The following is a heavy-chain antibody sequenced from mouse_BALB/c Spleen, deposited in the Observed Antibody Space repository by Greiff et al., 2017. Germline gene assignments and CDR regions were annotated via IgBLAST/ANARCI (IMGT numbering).Heavy chain of an antibody. CDR3: ARERSYGAYYAMDY. V-gene: IGHV14-3*02. J-gene: IGHJ4*01. D-gene: IGHD1-1*01. Sequence: VQLQQPGAELVRPGASVKLSCTASGFNIKDTYMHWVKQRPEQGLEWIGRIDPANGNTKYDPKFQGKATITADTSSNTAYLQLSSLTSEDTAVYYCARERSYGAYYAMDYWGQGTSVTVSS. CDR2: IDPANGNT. CDR1: GFNIKDTY.